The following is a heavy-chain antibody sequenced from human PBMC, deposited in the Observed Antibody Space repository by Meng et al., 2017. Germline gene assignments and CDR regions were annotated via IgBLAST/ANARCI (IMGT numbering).Heavy chain of an antibody. CDR3: ARALIYGDYGSYYYYYYGMDV. J-gene: IGHJ6*02. Sequence: GGSLRLSCAASGFTFSSYEMNWVRQAPGKGLEWVSYISSSCSTIYYADSVKGRFTISRDNAKNSLYLQMNSLRAEDTAVYYCARALIYGDYGSYYYYYYGMDVWGQGTTVTVSS. V-gene: IGHV3-48*03. CDR1: GFTFSSYE. D-gene: IGHD4-17*01. CDR2: ISSSCSTI.